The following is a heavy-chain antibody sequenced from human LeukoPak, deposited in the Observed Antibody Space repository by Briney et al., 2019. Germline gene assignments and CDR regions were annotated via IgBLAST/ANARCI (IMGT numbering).Heavy chain of an antibody. Sequence: ASVKVSCKASGGTFSSYAISWVRQATGQGLEWMGWMNPNSGNTGYAQKFQGRVTMTRNTSISTAYMELSSLRSEDTAVYYCARGDSSSFFYWGQGTLVTVSS. J-gene: IGHJ4*02. CDR1: GGTFSSYA. CDR3: ARGDSSSFFY. D-gene: IGHD6-13*01. CDR2: MNPNSGNT. V-gene: IGHV1-8*02.